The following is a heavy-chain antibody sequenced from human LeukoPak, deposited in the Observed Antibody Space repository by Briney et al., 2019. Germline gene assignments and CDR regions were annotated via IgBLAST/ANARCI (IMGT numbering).Heavy chain of an antibody. V-gene: IGHV5-51*01. CDR3: ARGFTEYYYYNAMDV. CDR1: GYVFTTYW. CDR2: LYPDDSNS. J-gene: IGHJ6*02. Sequence: GVSLQISCHGSGYVFTTYWIGWVGQVPGKGLGWMGILYPDDSNSRYSPSFQGQVIISADKSISTAYLQWSSLRASDTTMYYCARGFTEYYYYNAMDVWGQGTTVTDSS.